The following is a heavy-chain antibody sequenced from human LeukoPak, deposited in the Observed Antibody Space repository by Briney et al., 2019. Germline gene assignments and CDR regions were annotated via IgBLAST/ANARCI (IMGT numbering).Heavy chain of an antibody. Sequence: GASVKVSCKASGGTFSSYAISWVRQAPGQGLEWMGRIIPIFGTANYAQKFQGRVTITTDESTSTAYMELSSLGSEDTAVYYCARDTRSGYSCWGQGTLVTVSS. J-gene: IGHJ4*02. CDR3: ARDTRSGYSC. D-gene: IGHD3-22*01. CDR1: GGTFSSYA. V-gene: IGHV1-69*05. CDR2: IIPIFGTA.